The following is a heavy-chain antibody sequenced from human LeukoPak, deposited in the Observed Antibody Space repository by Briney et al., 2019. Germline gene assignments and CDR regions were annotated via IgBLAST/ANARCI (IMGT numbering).Heavy chain of an antibody. CDR3: AREVQDERRRYFDY. D-gene: IGHD1-1*01. CDR2: IVVGSGNT. CDR1: GFTFTSSA. J-gene: IGHJ4*02. V-gene: IGHV1-58*01. Sequence: GTSVKVSCKASGFTFTSSAVQWVRQARGQRLEWIGWIVVGSGNTNYAQKFQGRVTITADESTSTAYMELSSLRSEDTAVYYCAREVQDERRRYFDYWGQGTLVTVSS.